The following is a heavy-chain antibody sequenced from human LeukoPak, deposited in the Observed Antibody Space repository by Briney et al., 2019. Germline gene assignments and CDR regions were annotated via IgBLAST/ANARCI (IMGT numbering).Heavy chain of an antibody. V-gene: IGHV3-30*18. CDR3: AKRPSDYGAYVSYFDY. Sequence: GGSLRLSCAASGFSFISYGMHWVCEGPGKGLGWVGGISDEGRRKDYADSVKGRFTISRDNSKDTLYLKMNSLRAEDTAVYYCAKRPSDYGAYVSYFDYWGQGNLVTVSS. J-gene: IGHJ4*02. CDR2: ISDEGRRK. CDR1: GFSFISYG. D-gene: IGHD4-17*01.